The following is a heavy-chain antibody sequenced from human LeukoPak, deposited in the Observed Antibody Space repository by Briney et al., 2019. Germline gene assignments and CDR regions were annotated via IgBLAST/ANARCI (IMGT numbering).Heavy chain of an antibody. D-gene: IGHD3-9*01. V-gene: IGHV3-23*01. CDR2: ISGSGGST. Sequence: GGSLRLSCAASGFTFSSYAMSWVRQAPGKGLEWVSAISGSGGSTYYADSVKGRFTISRDNSKNTLYLQMSSLRAEDTAVYYCAKDLSFIRYDILTGPDAFDIWGQGTMVTVSS. J-gene: IGHJ3*02. CDR3: AKDLSFIRYDILTGPDAFDI. CDR1: GFTFSSYA.